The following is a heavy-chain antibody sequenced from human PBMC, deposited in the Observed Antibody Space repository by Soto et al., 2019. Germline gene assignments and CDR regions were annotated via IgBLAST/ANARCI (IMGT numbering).Heavy chain of an antibody. CDR1: GGSFSGYY. Sequence: PSETLSLTCAVYGGSFSGYYWSWIRQPPGKGLEWIGEINHSGSTNYNPSLKSRVTISVDTSKNQFSLKLSSVTAADTAVYYCARGRAVAGKIIDYWGQGTLVTVSS. J-gene: IGHJ4*02. V-gene: IGHV4-34*01. CDR3: ARGRAVAGKIIDY. CDR2: INHSGST. D-gene: IGHD6-19*01.